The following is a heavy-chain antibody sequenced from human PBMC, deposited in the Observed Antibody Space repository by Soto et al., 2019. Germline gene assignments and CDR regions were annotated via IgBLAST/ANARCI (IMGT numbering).Heavy chain of an antibody. Sequence: PSETLSLTCTVSGGSISSSSYYWGWIRQPPGKGLEWIGTIYYSGSTYYNPSLKSRATTSVDTSKNQFSLKLTSVTAADTAVYYCARLHYSIWGNSFDPWGQGTLVTVSS. J-gene: IGHJ5*02. CDR2: IYYSGST. D-gene: IGHD4-4*01. V-gene: IGHV4-39*01. CDR1: GGSISSSSYY. CDR3: ARLHYSIWGNSFDP.